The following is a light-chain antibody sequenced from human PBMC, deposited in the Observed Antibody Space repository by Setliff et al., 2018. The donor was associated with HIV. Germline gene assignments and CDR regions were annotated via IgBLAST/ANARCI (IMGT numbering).Light chain of an antibody. CDR2: EVS. J-gene: IGLJ1*01. V-gene: IGLV2-23*02. CDR1: SSDVGSYNV. Sequence: QSALTQPASVSGSPGQSITISCTGTSSDVGSYNVVSWYQQHPGKAPKLMIYEVSERPSGVSNRFSGSKSGSTASLTISGLQAADEADYYCCSYGGPSTFYVFGTGTKV. CDR3: CSYGGPSTFYV.